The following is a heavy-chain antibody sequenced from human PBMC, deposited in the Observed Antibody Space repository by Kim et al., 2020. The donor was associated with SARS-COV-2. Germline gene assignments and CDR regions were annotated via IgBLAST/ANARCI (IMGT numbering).Heavy chain of an antibody. V-gene: IGHV1-18*01. CDR3: ARVGGSAWEPPSY. D-gene: IGHD1-26*01. J-gene: IGHJ4*02. Sequence: YAQKLQGRVTMTTDTSTSTAYMELRSLRSDDTAVYYCARVGGSAWEPPSYWGQGTLVTVSS.